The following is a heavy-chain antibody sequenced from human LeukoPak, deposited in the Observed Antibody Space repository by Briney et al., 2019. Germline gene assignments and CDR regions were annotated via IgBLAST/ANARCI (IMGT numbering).Heavy chain of an antibody. J-gene: IGHJ4*02. Sequence: PGGSLTLSCVASGLTVSRHYMTWVRQAPGKGLEWLSVISTGGSTNYADSVKGRFTISRDNSKNILYLQMNSLRAEDTAVYYCARDDYYDSSGLDYWGQGILVTVSS. CDR1: GLTVSRHY. CDR2: ISTGGST. CDR3: ARDDYYDSSGLDY. V-gene: IGHV3-53*01. D-gene: IGHD3-22*01.